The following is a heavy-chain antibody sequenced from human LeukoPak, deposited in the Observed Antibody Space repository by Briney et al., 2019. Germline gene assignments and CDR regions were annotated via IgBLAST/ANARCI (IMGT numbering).Heavy chain of an antibody. CDR3: AKREKYYYDSSGYYRYFQH. D-gene: IGHD3-22*01. Sequence: PGGSLRLSCAGSGFTFSSYAMSWVRQAPGKGLEWVSGISDSGDSAYYADSVMGRFSISRDNPKKTLYLQMNSLRAEDTAVYYCAKREKYYYDSSGYYRYFQHWGQGTLVTVSS. CDR2: ISDSGDSA. J-gene: IGHJ1*01. CDR1: GFTFSSYA. V-gene: IGHV3-23*01.